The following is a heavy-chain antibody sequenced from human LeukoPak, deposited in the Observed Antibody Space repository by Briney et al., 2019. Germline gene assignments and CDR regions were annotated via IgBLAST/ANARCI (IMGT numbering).Heavy chain of an antibody. D-gene: IGHD3-22*01. CDR2: IIPIFGTA. V-gene: IGHV1-69*05. CDR3: ARQNYFDSSGYYIDY. Sequence: SVKVSCKASGGTFSSYAISWVRQAPGQGLGWMGRIIPIFGTANYAQKFQGRVTITTDESTSTAYMEPSSLRSEDTAMYYCARQNYFDSSGYYIDYWGQGTLVTVSS. CDR1: GGTFSSYA. J-gene: IGHJ4*02.